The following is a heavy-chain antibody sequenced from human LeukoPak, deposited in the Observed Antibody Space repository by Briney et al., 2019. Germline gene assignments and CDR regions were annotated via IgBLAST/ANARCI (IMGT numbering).Heavy chain of an antibody. J-gene: IGHJ4*02. Sequence: PGGSLRLSCVASGFTFSNYGMHWVRQAPGKGLEWVSVIYSGGSTYYADSVKGRFTISRDNSKNTLYLQMNSLRAEDTAIYYCANLFRDCWGQGTLVTVSS. CDR3: ANLFRDC. CDR2: IYSGGST. CDR1: GFTFSNYG. V-gene: IGHV3-53*01. D-gene: IGHD2-21*01.